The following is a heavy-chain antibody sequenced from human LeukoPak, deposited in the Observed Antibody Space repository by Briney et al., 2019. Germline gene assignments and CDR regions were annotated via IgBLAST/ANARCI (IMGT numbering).Heavy chain of an antibody. J-gene: IGHJ4*02. D-gene: IGHD2-2*01. CDR1: LGTLSRYI. V-gene: IGHV1-69*04. CDR3: ARDMPPCKSKAPFSY. Sequence: GSSVKVSSKATLGTLSRYIISWVRQAPGQGLEWVGRIISILGIANYAQKFHGRVTITAEKSTQTHYMELSGPRAEETPVYYCARDMPPCKSKAPFSYWGQGTLVTVSS. CDR2: IISILGIA.